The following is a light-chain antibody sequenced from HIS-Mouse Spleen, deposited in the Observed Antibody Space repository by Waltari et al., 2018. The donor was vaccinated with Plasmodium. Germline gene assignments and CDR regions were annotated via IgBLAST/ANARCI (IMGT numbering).Light chain of an antibody. CDR3: QAWDSSVV. J-gene: IGLJ2*01. CDR2: QDS. V-gene: IGLV3-1*01. CDR1: KWGDKY. Sequence: SYELTQPHSVSVSPGQTASITCSGDKWGDKYACWYQQKPCQSPVLVIYQDSKRPPGIPERVSGSNAGNTATLTISGTQAMDEADYYCQAWDSSVVFGGGTKLTVL.